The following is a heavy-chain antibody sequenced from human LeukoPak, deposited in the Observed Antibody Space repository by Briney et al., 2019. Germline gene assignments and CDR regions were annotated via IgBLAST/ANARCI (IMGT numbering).Heavy chain of an antibody. Sequence: ASLKVSCKASGYTFATYGITWVRQAPGQGLEWMGWISAYSGNTNYAQKLQGRITMTTDTSTSTAYMELRSLRSDDTAVYYCARVPLYSYDRSGHCDYWGQGTLVTVSS. D-gene: IGHD3-22*01. CDR2: ISAYSGNT. CDR3: ARVPLYSYDRSGHCDY. J-gene: IGHJ4*02. CDR1: GYTFATYG. V-gene: IGHV1-18*01.